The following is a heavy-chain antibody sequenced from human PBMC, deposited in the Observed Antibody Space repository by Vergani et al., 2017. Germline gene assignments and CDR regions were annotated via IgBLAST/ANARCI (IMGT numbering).Heavy chain of an antibody. CDR2: IYYSEST. D-gene: IGHD3-22*01. V-gene: IGHV4-30-4*01. Sequence: QVQLQESGPGLVKPSQTLSLTCTVSGGSISSGDYYWSWIRQPPGKGLEWIGYIYYSESTYYNPSLKSRVTISVDTSKNQFSLKLSSVTAADTAVYYCARVRRDDSSGYYYYYGMDVWGQGTTVTVSS. CDR3: ARVRRDDSSGYYYYYGMDV. J-gene: IGHJ6*02. CDR1: GGSISSGDYY.